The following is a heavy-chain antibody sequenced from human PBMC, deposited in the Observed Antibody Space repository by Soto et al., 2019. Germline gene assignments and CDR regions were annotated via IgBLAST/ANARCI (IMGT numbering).Heavy chain of an antibody. CDR3: AEAYYGPYYYYGMDV. CDR1: GGTFSSYT. V-gene: IGHV1-69*02. D-gene: IGHD3-10*01. Sequence: QVQLVQSGAEVKKPGSSVKVSCKASGGTFSSYTISWVRQAPGQGLEWMGRIIPILGIANYAQKFQGRVTITAEKSTSTAYMELSSLRSEDTAVYYCAEAYYGPYYYYGMDVWGQGTTVTVSS. CDR2: IIPILGIA. J-gene: IGHJ6*02.